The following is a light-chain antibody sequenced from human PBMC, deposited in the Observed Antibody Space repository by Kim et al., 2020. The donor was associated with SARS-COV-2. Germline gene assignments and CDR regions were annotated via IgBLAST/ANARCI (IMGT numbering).Light chain of an antibody. J-gene: IGKJ2*01. V-gene: IGKV3-15*01. CDR1: QSVSSN. Sequence: SVYPGERAALSCRASQSVSSNLAWYQQKPGQAPRLVIYSASTRATGIPARFSGSGSGTEFTLTISSLQSEDFAVYYCQQYNNWPYTFGQGTKLEIK. CDR2: SAS. CDR3: QQYNNWPYT.